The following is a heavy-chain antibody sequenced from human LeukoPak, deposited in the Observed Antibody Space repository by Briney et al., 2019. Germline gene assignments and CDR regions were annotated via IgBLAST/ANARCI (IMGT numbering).Heavy chain of an antibody. D-gene: IGHD6-19*01. Sequence: GGSLRLSCAASGFTFSSYEMNWVRQAPGKGLEWVSYISSSGSTIYYADSVKGRFTISRDNAKNSLYLQMNSLRAEDTAVYYCARVVMQSPSHSSGWYSGDWGQGTLVTVSS. CDR1: GFTFSSYE. V-gene: IGHV3-48*03. CDR3: ARVVMQSPSHSSGWYSGD. J-gene: IGHJ4*02. CDR2: ISSSGSTI.